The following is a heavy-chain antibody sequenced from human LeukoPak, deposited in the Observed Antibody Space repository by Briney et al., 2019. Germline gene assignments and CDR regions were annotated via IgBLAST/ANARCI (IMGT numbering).Heavy chain of an antibody. D-gene: IGHD6-19*01. CDR2: IYHSGNA. V-gene: IGHV4-39*01. CDR3: ARLVTGIAVAGD. CDR1: GDSISGSSYY. J-gene: IGHJ4*02. Sequence: SETLSLACTVSGDSISGSSYYWGWMRQSPGEGLAWIGSIYHSGNAHYNPSRKSRITITVDTSKHQFSLKMSSVTAADTAVYYCARLVTGIAVAGDWGQGTLVTVSS.